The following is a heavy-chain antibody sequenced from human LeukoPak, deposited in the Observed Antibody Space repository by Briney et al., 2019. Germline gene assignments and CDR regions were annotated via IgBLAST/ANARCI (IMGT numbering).Heavy chain of an antibody. CDR1: GFTFSSYA. CDR2: ISGSGGST. D-gene: IGHD6-6*01. V-gene: IGHV3-23*01. Sequence: GGSLRLSCAASGFTFSSYAVSWVRQAPGKGLEWVSAISGSGGSTYYADSVKGRFTISRDNSKNTLYLQMNSLRAEDTAVYYCAKDVYSSSFFDYWGQGTLVTVSS. J-gene: IGHJ4*02. CDR3: AKDVYSSSFFDY.